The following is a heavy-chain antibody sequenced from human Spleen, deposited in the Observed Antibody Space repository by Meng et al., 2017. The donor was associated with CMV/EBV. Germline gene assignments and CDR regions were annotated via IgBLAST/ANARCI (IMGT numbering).Heavy chain of an antibody. J-gene: IGHJ6*02. D-gene: IGHD2-8*01. Sequence: GGSLRLSCAASGFTFSSYAMHWVRQAPGKGLERVAVISYDGSNKYYADSVKGRFTISRDNSKNTLYLQMNSLRAEDTAVYYCARAGVSFGYYYYGMDVWGQGTTVTVSS. CDR2: ISYDGSNK. CDR3: ARAGVSFGYYYYGMDV. V-gene: IGHV3-30*04. CDR1: GFTFSSYA.